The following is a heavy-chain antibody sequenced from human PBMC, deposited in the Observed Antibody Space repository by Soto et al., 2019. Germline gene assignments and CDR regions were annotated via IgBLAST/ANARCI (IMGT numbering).Heavy chain of an antibody. V-gene: IGHV1-2*02. CDR3: ASTSGAYYDFWSGYYH. CDR1: GYTFTGYY. J-gene: IGHJ5*02. Sequence: ASVKVSCKASGYTFTGYYMHWVRQAPGQGLEWMGWINPNSGGTNYAQKFQGRVTMTRDTSISTAYMELSRLRSDDTAVYYCASTSGAYYDFWSGYYHWGQGTLVTVYS. CDR2: INPNSGGT. D-gene: IGHD3-3*01.